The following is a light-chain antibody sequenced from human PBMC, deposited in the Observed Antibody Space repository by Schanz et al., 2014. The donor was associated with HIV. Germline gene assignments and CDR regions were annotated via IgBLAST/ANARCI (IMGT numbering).Light chain of an antibody. V-gene: IGKV1-17*01. Sequence: DIQLTQSPSSLSASVGDRVTITCRASQGIGNDLGWYQQRPGKAPKRLIYAASSLQSGVPSRFSASGSGTEFTLTISSLQPDDSATYYCQQYDAYPWTFGQGTKVEIK. CDR1: QGIGND. CDR3: QQYDAYPWT. J-gene: IGKJ1*01. CDR2: AAS.